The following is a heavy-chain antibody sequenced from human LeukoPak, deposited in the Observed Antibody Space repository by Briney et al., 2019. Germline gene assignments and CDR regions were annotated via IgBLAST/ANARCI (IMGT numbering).Heavy chain of an antibody. Sequence: GGSLRLSCAASGFTFSNFWMSWVRQAPGKGLEWVANINQDGSGKYFVDSVKGRFTISRDNAKNSLYLQMNSLRAEDTAVYYCARVGEYDSFDYWGQGTLVTVSS. CDR1: GFTFSNFW. V-gene: IGHV3-7*01. D-gene: IGHD2/OR15-2a*01. CDR3: ARVGEYDSFDY. J-gene: IGHJ4*02. CDR2: INQDGSGK.